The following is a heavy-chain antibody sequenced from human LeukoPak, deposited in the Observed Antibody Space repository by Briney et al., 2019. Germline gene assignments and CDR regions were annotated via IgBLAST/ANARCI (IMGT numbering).Heavy chain of an antibody. CDR3: AKLTGDDYYYGMDV. CDR2: VSGSGRST. CDR1: GFTFSSFA. D-gene: IGHD7-27*01. V-gene: IGHV3-23*01. J-gene: IGHJ6*02. Sequence: GGSLRLSCAASGFTFSSFAMSWVRQAPGKGLEWVSTVSGSGRSTYYADSVKGLFTISTDNSKNTLYLQMNSPRAEDTAVYYCAKLTGDDYYYGMDVWGQGTTVTVSS.